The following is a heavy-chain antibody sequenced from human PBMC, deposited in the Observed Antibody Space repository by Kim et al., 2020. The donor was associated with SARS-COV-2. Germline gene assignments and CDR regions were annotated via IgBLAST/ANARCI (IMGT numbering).Heavy chain of an antibody. CDR3: ARASISGVSACVY. Sequence: GGSLRLSCAASGFTFSSYSMNWVRQAPGKGLEWISSISSSGSYIYYADSMKGRFTISRDNARASLYLQMNSLRAEDTAVYYCARASISGVSACVYWGQG. CDR2: ISSSGSYI. D-gene: IGHD2-8*01. CDR1: GFTFSSYS. J-gene: IGHJ4*02. V-gene: IGHV3-21*01.